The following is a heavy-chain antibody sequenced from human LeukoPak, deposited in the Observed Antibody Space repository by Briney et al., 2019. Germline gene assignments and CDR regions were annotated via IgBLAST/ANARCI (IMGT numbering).Heavy chain of an antibody. J-gene: IGHJ4*02. V-gene: IGHV4-34*01. CDR2: INHSGST. CDR1: GGSFSGYY. CDR3: ARGRYYSNYAAAGWGVGVFLDY. Sequence: SETLSLTCAVYGGSFSGYYWSWMRQPTGKGLEWIGEINHSGSTNYNPSLKSRVTISVDTSKNQFSLKLSSVTAAETAVYYCARGRYYSNYAAAGWGVGVFLDYWGQGTLVTVSS. D-gene: IGHD4-11*01.